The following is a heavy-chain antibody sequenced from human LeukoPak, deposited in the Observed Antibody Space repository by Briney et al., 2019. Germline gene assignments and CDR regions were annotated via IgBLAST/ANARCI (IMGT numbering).Heavy chain of an antibody. CDR3: AKDWGFCSSTSCYPRI. V-gene: IGHV3-30*18. J-gene: IGHJ3*02. CDR1: GFTFSNYG. Sequence: GGSLRLSCAASGFTFSNYGMHWVRQAPGKGLEWVAVISYDGTNKYYADSVKGRFTISIDNSKNTLYLQMNSLRAEDTAVYYCAKDWGFCSSTSCYPRIWGQGTMATVSS. CDR2: ISYDGTNK. D-gene: IGHD2-2*01.